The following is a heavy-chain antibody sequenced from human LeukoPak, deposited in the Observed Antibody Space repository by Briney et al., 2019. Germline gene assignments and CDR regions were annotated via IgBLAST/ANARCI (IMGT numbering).Heavy chain of an antibody. CDR1: GFTFSSYG. CDR3: TRVRYSGGWAFDY. D-gene: IGHD6-19*01. J-gene: IGHJ4*02. Sequence: GGSLRLSCAASGFTFSSYGMHWVRQVPGKGLEWVAFIRYDGSNKYYTDSVKGRFTISRDNSKNSLYLQMNSLRAEDTAVYYCTRVRYSGGWAFDYWGQGTLVTVSS. CDR2: IRYDGSNK. V-gene: IGHV3-30*02.